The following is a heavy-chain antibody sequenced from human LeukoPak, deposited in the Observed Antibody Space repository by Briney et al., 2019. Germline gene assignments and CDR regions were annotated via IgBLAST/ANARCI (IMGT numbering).Heavy chain of an antibody. D-gene: IGHD3-22*01. CDR2: ISSSSYI. J-gene: IGHJ4*02. CDR3: ARGDYYDSNATPDY. V-gene: IGHV3-69-1*01. Sequence: KAGGSLRLSCAASGFTFNSYSMNWVRQAPGKGLEWVSSISSSSYIDYADSVKGRYTISRDNAKNSLSLQMNSLRAEDTAVYYCARGDYYDSNATPDYWGQGTLVTVSS. CDR1: GFTFNSYS.